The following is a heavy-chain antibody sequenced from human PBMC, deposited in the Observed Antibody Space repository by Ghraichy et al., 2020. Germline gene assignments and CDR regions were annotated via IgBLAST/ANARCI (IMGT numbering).Heavy chain of an antibody. CDR2: TYYRSKWYN. J-gene: IGHJ2*01. Sequence: QTLSLTRAISGDSVSSNSAAWNWIRQSPSRGLEWLGRTYYRSKWYNDYAVSVRSRITINPDTSKNQLSLQLNSVTPEDTAVYYCARDPIVTTAGWYFDLWGRGTLVTVSS. V-gene: IGHV6-1*01. D-gene: IGHD5-12*01. CDR3: ARDPIVTTAGWYFDL. CDR1: GDSVSSNSAA.